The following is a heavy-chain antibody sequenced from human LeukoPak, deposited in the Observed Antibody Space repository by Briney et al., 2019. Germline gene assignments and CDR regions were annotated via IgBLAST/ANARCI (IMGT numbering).Heavy chain of an antibody. CDR2: IYYSGST. Sequence: PSETLSLTCTVSGGSISSYHWSWIRQPPGKGLEWIGYIYYSGSTNYNPSLKSRVTISLDTSKNQFSLKLSSVTAADTAVYYCARDYGARRNWFDPWGQGTLVTVSS. D-gene: IGHD4-17*01. CDR3: ARDYGARRNWFDP. CDR1: GGSISSYH. J-gene: IGHJ5*02. V-gene: IGHV4-59*01.